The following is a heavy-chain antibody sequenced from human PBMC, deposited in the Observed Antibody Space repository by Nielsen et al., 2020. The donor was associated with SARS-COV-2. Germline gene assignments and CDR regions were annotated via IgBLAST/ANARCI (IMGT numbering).Heavy chain of an antibody. Sequence: ASVKVSCKASGYTFTSYYMHWVRQAPGQGLEWMGIINPSGGSTSYAQKFQGRVTMSRDTSTSTVYMELSSLRSEDTAVYYCARATGGYCSGGSCYYFDYWGQGTLVTASS. CDR1: GYTFTSYY. J-gene: IGHJ4*02. CDR3: ARATGGYCSGGSCYYFDY. CDR2: INPSGGST. D-gene: IGHD2-15*01. V-gene: IGHV1-46*01.